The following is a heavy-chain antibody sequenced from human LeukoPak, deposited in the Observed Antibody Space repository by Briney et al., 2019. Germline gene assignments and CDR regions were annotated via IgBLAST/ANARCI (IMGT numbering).Heavy chain of an antibody. CDR2: ISGSGGST. J-gene: IGHJ4*02. V-gene: IGHV3-23*01. D-gene: IGHD1/OR15-1a*01. CDR3: ARDHSEYNWDRLDY. Sequence: GGSLRLSCAASGFTFSSYAMSWVRQAPGKGLEWVSAISGSGGSTYYADSVKGRFTISRDNSKNTLYLQMNSLRAEDTAVYYCARDHSEYNWDRLDYWGQGTLVTVSS. CDR1: GFTFSSYA.